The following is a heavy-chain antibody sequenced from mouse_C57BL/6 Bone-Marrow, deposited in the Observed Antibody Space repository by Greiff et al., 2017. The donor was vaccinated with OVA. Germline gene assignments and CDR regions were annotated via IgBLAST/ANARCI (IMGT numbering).Heavy chain of an antibody. CDR1: GFTFSSYA. D-gene: IGHD4-1*01. J-gene: IGHJ2*01. CDR2: ISSGGDYI. V-gene: IGHV5-9-1*02. CDR3: TRDWDEDYFDY. Sequence: EVKVVESGEGLVKPGGSLKLSCAASGFTFSSYAMSWVRQTPEKRLEWVAYISSGGDYIYYADTVKGRFTISRDNARNTLYLQMSSRKSEDTAMYYCTRDWDEDYFDYWGQGTTLTVSS.